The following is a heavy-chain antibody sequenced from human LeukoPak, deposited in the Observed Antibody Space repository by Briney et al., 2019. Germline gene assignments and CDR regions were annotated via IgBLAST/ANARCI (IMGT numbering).Heavy chain of an antibody. CDR2: IDPSSTYI. CDR3: ARAPTVLVGYCSSSSCQADY. CDR1: GFTFRSYS. Sequence: PGGSLRLSCAASGFTFRSYSMNWVRQAPGKGLEWVSAIDPSSTYIYYADSVKGRSTISRDNAENSLYLQMNSLRVEDTAVYYCARAPTVLVGYCSSSSCQADYWGQGTLVTVSS. D-gene: IGHD2-2*01. V-gene: IGHV3-21*01. J-gene: IGHJ4*02.